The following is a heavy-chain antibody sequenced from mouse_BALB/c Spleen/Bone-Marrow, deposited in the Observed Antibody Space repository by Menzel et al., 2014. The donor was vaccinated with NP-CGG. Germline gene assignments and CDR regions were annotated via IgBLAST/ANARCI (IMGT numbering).Heavy chain of an antibody. V-gene: IGHV6-6*02. CDR3: TRRGYGNDY. CDR2: IRLKSNNYAT. Sequence: EVQLQQSGGGLVQPGGSIKLSCVASGFTFSNYWMNWVRQSPEKGLEWVAEIRLKSNNYATHYAESVKGRFTISRDDSKSSVYLQMSNLRAEDTGIYYCTRRGYGNDYWGQGTTLTVSS. CDR1: GFTFSNYW. D-gene: IGHD2-10*02. J-gene: IGHJ2*01.